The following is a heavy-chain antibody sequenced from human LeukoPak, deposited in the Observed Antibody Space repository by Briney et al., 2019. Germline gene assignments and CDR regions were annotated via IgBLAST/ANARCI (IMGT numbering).Heavy chain of an antibody. CDR3: ARGLSFDY. Sequence: PSQTLSLTCAVSGGSISSGGYSWSWLRQPPGKGLEWIGYIYHSGSTNYNPSLKSRVTISVDTSKNQFSLKLSSVTAADTAVYYCARGLSFDYWGQGTLVTVSS. D-gene: IGHD2/OR15-2a*01. CDR2: IYHSGST. CDR1: GGSISSGGYS. V-gene: IGHV4-30-2*01. J-gene: IGHJ4*02.